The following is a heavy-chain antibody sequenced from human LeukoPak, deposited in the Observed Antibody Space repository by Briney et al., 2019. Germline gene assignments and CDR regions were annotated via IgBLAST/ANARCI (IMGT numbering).Heavy chain of an antibody. CDR1: GDSIGSCRYY. CDR2: LYTTSGSF. D-gene: IGHD3-16*01. Sequence: KTSETLSLTCTVSGDSIGSCRYYWSWIPQPEGQGLEWIGRLYTTSGSFNYSPSLKSRLTISVDNSNNPFSLRLSSVTAADTALYFCARGYARLRPPEVWGRGTLVTVSS. CDR3: ARGYARLRPPEV. V-gene: IGHV4-61*02. J-gene: IGHJ4*02.